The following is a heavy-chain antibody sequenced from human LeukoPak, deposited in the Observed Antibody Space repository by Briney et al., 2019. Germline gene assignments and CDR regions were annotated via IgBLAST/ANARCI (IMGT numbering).Heavy chain of an antibody. CDR1: GYTFTGYY. J-gene: IGHJ6*03. D-gene: IGHD4-17*01. V-gene: IGHV1-2*02. CDR3: ARAPPVTGYYYYMDV. CDR2: INPNSGGT. Sequence: ASVKVSCKASGYTFTGYYMHWVRQAPGQGLEWMGWINPNSGGTNYAQEFQGRVTMTRDTSISTAYMELSRLRSDDTAVYYCARAPPVTGYYYYMDVWGKGTTVTVSS.